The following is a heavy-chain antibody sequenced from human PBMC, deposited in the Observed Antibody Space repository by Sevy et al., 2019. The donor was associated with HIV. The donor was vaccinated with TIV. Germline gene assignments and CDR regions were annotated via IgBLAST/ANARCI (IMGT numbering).Heavy chain of an antibody. V-gene: IGHV3-74*01. J-gene: IGHJ4*02. Sequence: GGSLRLSCAASGFTFSSYWMHWVRQAPGKGLVWVSRINSDGSSTSYEDSVKGRFTISRDNAKNTLYLQMNSLRAEDTAVYYCARGTTMVQGALDYWGQGTLVTVSS. CDR3: ARGTTMVQGALDY. CDR2: INSDGSST. D-gene: IGHD3-10*01. CDR1: GFTFSSYW.